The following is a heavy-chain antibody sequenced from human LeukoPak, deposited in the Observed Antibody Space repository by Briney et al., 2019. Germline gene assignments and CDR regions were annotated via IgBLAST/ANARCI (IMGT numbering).Heavy chain of an antibody. CDR2: IIPILGIA. CDR3: ARGMGSSPSFDY. D-gene: IGHD6-6*01. V-gene: IGHV1-69*02. Sequence: SVKVSCMASGGTFSSYTISWVRQAPGQGLEWMGRIIPILGIANYAQKFQGRVTITADKSTSTAYMELSSLRSEDTAVYYCARGMGSSPSFDYWGRGTLVTVSS. J-gene: IGHJ4*02. CDR1: GGTFSSYT.